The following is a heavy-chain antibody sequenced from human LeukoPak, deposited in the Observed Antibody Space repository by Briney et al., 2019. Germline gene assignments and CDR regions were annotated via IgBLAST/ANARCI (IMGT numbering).Heavy chain of an antibody. V-gene: IGHV1-18*01. J-gene: IGHJ3*01. Sequence: ASVKVSCKASGYTFTNYGIIWVRQAPGQGLEWMGWVSAYNGNTNYAQKVRDGVTMTTDTSTTTSYMELRSLRSDDTAVYYCARGSLCGGTYYTPGKSCAFDFWGQGTMVTVSS. D-gene: IGHD1-26*01. CDR2: VSAYNGNT. CDR1: GYTFTNYG. CDR3: ARGSLCGGTYYTPGKSCAFDF.